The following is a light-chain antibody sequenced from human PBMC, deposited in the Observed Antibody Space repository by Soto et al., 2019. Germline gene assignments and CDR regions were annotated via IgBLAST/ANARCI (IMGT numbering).Light chain of an antibody. V-gene: IGLV2-14*01. CDR3: CPYSSNGLYV. Sequence: QSVLTQPASVSGSPGQAITISCVGTSSDVGGYNYVSWYQQHPGKAPKLTIYEVSHRPSGVSNRFSGSQSGNTASLTISGLQAEDEADYYCCPYSSNGLYVFGTGTKVTVL. CDR2: EVS. CDR1: SSDVGGYNY. J-gene: IGLJ1*01.